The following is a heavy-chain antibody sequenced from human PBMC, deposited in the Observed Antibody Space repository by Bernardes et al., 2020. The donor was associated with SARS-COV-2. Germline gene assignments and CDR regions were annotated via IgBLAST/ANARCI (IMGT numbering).Heavy chain of an antibody. Sequence: GGSLRLSCAASGFTFSDVYMDWVRQAPGRGLEWVGRIRNKANSYTTEYAASVKGRFTISRDDSQNSLYLEMNSLKTEDTAVYYCAFANKWALVVYWGQGTLVTVSS. CDR1: GFTFSDVY. D-gene: IGHD1-26*01. CDR2: IRNKANSYTT. J-gene: IGHJ4*02. CDR3: AFANKWALVVY. V-gene: IGHV3-72*01.